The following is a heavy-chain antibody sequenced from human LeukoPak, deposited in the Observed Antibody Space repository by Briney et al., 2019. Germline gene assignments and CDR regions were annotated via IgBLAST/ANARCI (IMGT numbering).Heavy chain of an antibody. D-gene: IGHD6-6*01. CDR2: IKEDGSDK. Sequence: TGGSLRLSCTASGFTFRNYWMSWVRQAPGKGLECVAYIKEDGSDKNYVDSVKGRFTISRDNAKSSLYLRMNSLRVEDTAVYYCVRGTRSNSFWGQGTQVTVSS. J-gene: IGHJ4*02. CDR1: GFTFRNYW. CDR3: VRGTRSNSF. V-gene: IGHV3-7*01.